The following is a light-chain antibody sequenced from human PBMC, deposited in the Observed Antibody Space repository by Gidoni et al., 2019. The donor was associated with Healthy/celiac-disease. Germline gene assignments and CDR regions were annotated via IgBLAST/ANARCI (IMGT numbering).Light chain of an antibody. J-gene: IGLJ2*01. CDR3: QAWDSSTGVV. CDR1: KLGDKY. V-gene: IGLV3-1*01. Sequence: SYDLTQPPPVSVSPGQTASITFSGDKLGDKYACWYQQKPGQSPVLVSYQDSKRPSGIPERFSGSNAGNTATLTISGTQAMDEADYYCQAWDSSTGVVFGGGTKLTVL. CDR2: QDS.